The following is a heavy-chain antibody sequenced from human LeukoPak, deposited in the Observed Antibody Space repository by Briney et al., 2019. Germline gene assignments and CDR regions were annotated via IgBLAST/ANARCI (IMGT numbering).Heavy chain of an antibody. V-gene: IGHV4-34*01. CDR2: IKHSGST. CDR3: ARHSRDSSGYYLKYYFDY. D-gene: IGHD3-22*01. CDR1: GGALRGYY. Sequence: SETPSPPRAVYGGALRGYYRRWVRQPPGKGPGGIGGIKHSGSTNYNPSLKSRVTISVDTSKNQFSLKLSSVTAADTAVYYCARHSRDSSGYYLKYYFDYWGQGTLVTVSS. J-gene: IGHJ4*02.